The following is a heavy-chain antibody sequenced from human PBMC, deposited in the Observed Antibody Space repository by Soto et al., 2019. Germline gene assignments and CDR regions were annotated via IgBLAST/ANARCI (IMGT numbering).Heavy chain of an antibody. CDR3: ARTIRWTGGDY. D-gene: IGHD7-27*01. J-gene: IGHJ4*02. Sequence: QVQLVQSGAEVKKPGASVRVSCTASGYTFTDYYIHWVRQAPGQGLEWMGWIYPDRGGTNYAQKFQGRVTMTRDTSIDTAYLELSGLTFDDPAVYYCARTIRWTGGDYWGQGTLVTVSS. CDR1: GYTFTDYY. V-gene: IGHV1-2*02. CDR2: IYPDRGGT.